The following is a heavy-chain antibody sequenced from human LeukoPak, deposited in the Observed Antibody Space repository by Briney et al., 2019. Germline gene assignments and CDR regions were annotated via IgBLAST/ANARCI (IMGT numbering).Heavy chain of an antibody. Sequence: PGRSLRLSCAASRFTFSNYGMHWVRQAPGKGLEWVGRIKSKTDGGTTDYAAPVKGRFTISRDDSKNTLYLQMNSLKTEDTAVYYCTTVRRKWELPVDYWGQGTLVTVSS. V-gene: IGHV3-15*01. CDR2: IKSKTDGGTT. J-gene: IGHJ4*02. CDR1: RFTFSNYG. CDR3: TTVRRKWELPVDY. D-gene: IGHD1-26*01.